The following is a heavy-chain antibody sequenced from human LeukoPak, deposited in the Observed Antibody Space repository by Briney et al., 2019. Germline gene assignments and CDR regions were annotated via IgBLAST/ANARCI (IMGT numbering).Heavy chain of an antibody. Sequence: SETLSLTCAVSGASISSSYWSWIRQPPGKGLEWIGYINYSGNTKYNPSLESRVTISVDASNNQFSLRLSSVTAADTAFYYSARGYYDSRGYSNTFXIXXQGTXVTVS. CDR2: INYSGNT. CDR1: GASISSSY. D-gene: IGHD3-22*01. CDR3: ARGYYDSRGYSNTFXI. J-gene: IGHJ3*02. V-gene: IGHV4-59*01.